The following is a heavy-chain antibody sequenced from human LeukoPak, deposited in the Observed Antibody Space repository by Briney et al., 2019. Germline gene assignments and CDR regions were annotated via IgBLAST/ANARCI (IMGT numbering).Heavy chain of an antibody. CDR3: ARREYYDILTGYYKKNWFDP. CDR1: GGSISSSAYY. D-gene: IGHD3-9*01. V-gene: IGHV4-39*01. Sequence: SETLSLTCSVSGGSISSSAYYWGWIRQPPGQGLEWIGSIYYSGNTYYNPSLKSRVTISVDTSKNQFSLKLSSVTAADTAVYYCARREYYDILTGYYKKNWFDPWGQGTLVTVSS. J-gene: IGHJ5*02. CDR2: IYYSGNT.